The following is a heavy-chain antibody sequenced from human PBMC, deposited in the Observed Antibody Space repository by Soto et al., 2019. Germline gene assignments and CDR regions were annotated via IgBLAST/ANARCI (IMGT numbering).Heavy chain of an antibody. CDR2: IIPILGIA. D-gene: IGHD5-12*01. Sequence: SVKVCCKASGGTFSSYTISWVRQAPGQGLEWMGRIIPILGIANYAQKFQGRVTITADKSTSTAYMELSSLRSEDTAVYYCAREDIVATLGYYYYYMDVWGKGTTVTVSS. J-gene: IGHJ6*03. V-gene: IGHV1-69*04. CDR1: GGTFSSYT. CDR3: AREDIVATLGYYYYYMDV.